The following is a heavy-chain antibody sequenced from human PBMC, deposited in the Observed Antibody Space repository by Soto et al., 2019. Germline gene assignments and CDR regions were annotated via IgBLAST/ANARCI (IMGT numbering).Heavy chain of an antibody. CDR1: GGSISSGGYY. Sequence: PSETLSLTCTVSGGSISSGGYYWSWIRQHPGKGLEWIGYIYYSGSTYYNPSLKSRVTISVDTSKNQFSLKLSSVTAADTAVYYCARDQPSEDYFDYWGQGTLVTVSS. V-gene: IGHV4-31*03. CDR3: ARDQPSEDYFDY. CDR2: IYYSGST. D-gene: IGHD6-6*01. J-gene: IGHJ4*02.